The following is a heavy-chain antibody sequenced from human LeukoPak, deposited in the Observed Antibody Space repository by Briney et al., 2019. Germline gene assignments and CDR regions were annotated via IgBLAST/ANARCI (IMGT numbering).Heavy chain of an antibody. CDR1: GYTFTSYG. CDR2: ISTYSGNT. D-gene: IGHD3-10*01. V-gene: IGHV1-18*01. CDR3: ARARFASGSYWVY. Sequence: ASVKVSCKASGYTFTSYGISWVRQAPGQGLEWMGWISTYSGNTDSAQRFQGRVTMTTNTSTSTVSMELRSLTSDDTAVYYCARARFASGSYWVYWGQGTLVTVSS. J-gene: IGHJ4*02.